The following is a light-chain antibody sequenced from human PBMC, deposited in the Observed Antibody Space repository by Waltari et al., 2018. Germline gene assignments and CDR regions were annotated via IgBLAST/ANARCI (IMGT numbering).Light chain of an antibody. J-gene: IGKJ4*01. CDR1: QCVTGNF. CDR3: QQYGYSAST. Sequence: EIVLTQSPGTLSLSRRESATLPCRASQCVTGNFLAWYQRRPGQAPRLLINGASSRATGIPDRFSGSGSGTDFTLTISRLEPEDFAVYYCQQYGYSASTFGGGTKVEIK. CDR2: GAS. V-gene: IGKV3-20*01.